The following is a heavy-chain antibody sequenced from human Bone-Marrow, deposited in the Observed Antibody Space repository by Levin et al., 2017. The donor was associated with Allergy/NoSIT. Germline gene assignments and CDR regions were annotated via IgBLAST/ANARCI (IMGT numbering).Heavy chain of an antibody. CDR3: TSGIIAAAGTNFDY. CDR2: IRSKANSYAT. D-gene: IGHD6-13*01. V-gene: IGHV3-73*01. Sequence: GGSLRLSCAASGFAFSDSAIHWVRQASGKGLEWVGRIRSKANSYATVYAASVKGRFTISRDDSKETAYLQMDSLKTEDTAVYFCTSGIIAAAGTNFDYWGQGTLVTVSS. J-gene: IGHJ4*02. CDR1: GFAFSDSA.